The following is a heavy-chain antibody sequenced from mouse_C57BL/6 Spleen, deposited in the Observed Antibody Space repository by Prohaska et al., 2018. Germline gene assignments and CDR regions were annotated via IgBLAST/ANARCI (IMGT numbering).Heavy chain of an antibody. D-gene: IGHD1-1*01. Sequence: SVKISCKASGYTFTDYYMNWVKQSHGKSLEWIGDINPNNGGTSYNQKFKGKATLTVDKSSSTAYMELRSLTSEDSAVYYCARPYYYGSSYLYYAMDYWGQGTSVTVSS. V-gene: IGHV1-26*01. CDR3: ARPYYYGSSYLYYAMDY. CDR2: INPNNGGT. J-gene: IGHJ4*01. CDR1: GYTFTDYY.